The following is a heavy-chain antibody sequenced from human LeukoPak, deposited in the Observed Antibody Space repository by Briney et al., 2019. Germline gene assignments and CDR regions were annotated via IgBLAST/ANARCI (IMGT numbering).Heavy chain of an antibody. Sequence: ASVKVSCKASGYTFTSYYMHWVRQAPGQGLEWMGIINPSGGSTSYAQKFQGRVTMTRDMSTSTVYMELSSLRSEDTAVYYCARVKSSGWYGVWYYFDYWGQGTLVTVSS. J-gene: IGHJ4*02. CDR2: INPSGGST. CDR3: ARVKSSGWYGVWYYFDY. CDR1: GYTFTSYY. V-gene: IGHV1-46*01. D-gene: IGHD6-19*01.